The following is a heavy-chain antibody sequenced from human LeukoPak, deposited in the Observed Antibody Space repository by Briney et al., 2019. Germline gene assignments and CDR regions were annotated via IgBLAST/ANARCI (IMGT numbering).Heavy chain of an antibody. J-gene: IGHJ6*03. CDR2: IWYDGSNK. D-gene: IGHD3-10*01. Sequence: QPGRSLRLSCAASGFTFSSYGMHWVRQAPGKGLEWVAVIWYDGSNKYYADSVKGRFTISRDNSKNTLYLQMNSLRAEDTAVYYCAKDRDYGSGSYNNYYYMDVWGKGITVTVSS. CDR1: GFTFSSYG. V-gene: IGHV3-33*06. CDR3: AKDRDYGSGSYNNYYYMDV.